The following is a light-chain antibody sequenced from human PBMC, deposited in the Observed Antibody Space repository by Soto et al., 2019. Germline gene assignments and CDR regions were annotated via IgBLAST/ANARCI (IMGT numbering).Light chain of an antibody. J-gene: IGKJ5*01. CDR1: DNIFTY. Sequence: IRMTQSPSTLSASVGDRVTVTCRASDNIFTYVALYQHRAGGAPKLIIFDASTLRSAVPPRFSGGGSGTDFTLTINGLQPEDSASYYCQHYTLYSGPFGQGTRLEIK. V-gene: IGKV1-5*01. CDR2: DAS. CDR3: QHYTLYSGP.